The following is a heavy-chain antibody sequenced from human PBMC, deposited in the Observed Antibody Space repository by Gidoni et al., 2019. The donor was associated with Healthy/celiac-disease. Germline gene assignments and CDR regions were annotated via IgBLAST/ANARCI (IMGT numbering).Heavy chain of an antibody. V-gene: IGHV4-31*03. CDR3: ARDGRYPGRVFDI. CDR2: IYYSGST. CDR1: GGSISSGGYY. Sequence: QVQLQESGPGLVKPSQTLSLTCTVSGGSISSGGYYWSWIRQHPGKGRDWIGYIYYSGSTYQKPFLKIRVTRSVDTSKNQFSLKLSSVIAAEKAGYYWARDGRYPGRVFDIGGQGTMVTVSS. D-gene: IGHD3-16*02. J-gene: IGHJ3*02.